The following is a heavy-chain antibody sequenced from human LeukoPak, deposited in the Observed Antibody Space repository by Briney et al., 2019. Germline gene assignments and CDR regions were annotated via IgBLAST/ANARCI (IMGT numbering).Heavy chain of an antibody. CDR2: IIPIFGTA. D-gene: IGHD5-18*01. CDR3: ARGAWPGYSYGYVSWFDP. J-gene: IGHJ5*02. Sequence: ASVKVSCKASGGTFSSYAISWVRQAPGQGLEWMGGIIPIFGTANYAQKFQGRVTITTDESTSTAYMELSSLRSEDTAVYYCARGAWPGYSYGYVSWFDPWGQGTLVTVSS. CDR1: GGTFSSYA. V-gene: IGHV1-69*05.